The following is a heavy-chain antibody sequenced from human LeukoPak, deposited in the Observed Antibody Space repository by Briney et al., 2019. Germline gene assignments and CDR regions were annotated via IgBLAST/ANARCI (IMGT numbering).Heavy chain of an antibody. J-gene: IGHJ4*02. V-gene: IGHV3-30*18. D-gene: IGHD3-10*01. CDR1: RFTLSSCG. Sequence: GGSLRLSCAASRFTLSSCGMHWVRQAPGKGLEWVAVITYDGITTYFDDSVKGRFTISRDTSKSMLYLQMNSLRPEDTAVYYCVKEQSSGNYRTADFWGQGTLVTVSS. CDR2: ITYDGITT. CDR3: VKEQSSGNYRTADF.